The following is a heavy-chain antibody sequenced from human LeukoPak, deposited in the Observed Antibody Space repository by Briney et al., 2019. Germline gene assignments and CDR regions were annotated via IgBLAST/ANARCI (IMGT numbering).Heavy chain of an antibody. Sequence: SETLSLICTVSGGSISSSSYYWGWIRQPPGKGLEWIGSIYYSGNTYYNVSLKSRVTISVDTSKNQFSLKMRSVTAADTAVYYCARSRLIQMAAAGTGWFDPWGQGTLVTVSS. D-gene: IGHD6-13*01. J-gene: IGHJ5*02. CDR1: GGSISSSSYY. CDR3: ARSRLIQMAAAGTGWFDP. CDR2: IYYSGNT. V-gene: IGHV4-39*01.